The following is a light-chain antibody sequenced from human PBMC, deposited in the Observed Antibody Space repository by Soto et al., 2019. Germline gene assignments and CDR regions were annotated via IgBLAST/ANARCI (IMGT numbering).Light chain of an antibody. J-gene: IGKJ1*01. CDR3: QQCATSPWT. CDR1: HSVPTTY. V-gene: IGKV3-20*01. CDR2: GSS. Sequence: EIVLTQSPASLSLSPGERATLSCRASHSVPTTYLAWYQQKPGQAPRVLIYGSSSRATGIPDRFSGSGSGTDCTLTITRLEPEDFALYFCQQCATSPWTFGQGTKVEIK.